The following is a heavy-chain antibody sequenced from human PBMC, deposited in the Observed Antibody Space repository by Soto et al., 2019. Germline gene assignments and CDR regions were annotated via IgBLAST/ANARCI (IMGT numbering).Heavy chain of an antibody. CDR2: ISSSSSTI. J-gene: IGHJ4*02. Sequence: EVQLVESGGGLVQPGGSLRLSCAASGFTFSSYSMNWVRQAPGKGLEWVSYISSSSSTIYYADSVKGRFTISRDNAKNSLYLKMNSLRAEDTAVYYCARYCSGGSCYRFTLDYWGQGTLVTVSS. CDR3: ARYCSGGSCYRFTLDY. V-gene: IGHV3-48*01. CDR1: GFTFSSYS. D-gene: IGHD2-15*01.